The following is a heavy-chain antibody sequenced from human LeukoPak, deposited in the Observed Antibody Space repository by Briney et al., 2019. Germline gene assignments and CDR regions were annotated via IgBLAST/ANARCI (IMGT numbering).Heavy chain of an antibody. J-gene: IGHJ5*02. V-gene: IGHV4-34*01. Sequence: SETLSLTCAVYGGSFSGYYWSWIRQPPGKGLEWIGEINHSGSTNYNPSLESRVTISVDTSKNQFSLKLSSVTDADTAVYYCARAYSSSWQVAWGQGTLVTVSS. CDR2: INHSGST. CDR1: GGSFSGYY. CDR3: ARAYSSSWQVA. D-gene: IGHD6-13*01.